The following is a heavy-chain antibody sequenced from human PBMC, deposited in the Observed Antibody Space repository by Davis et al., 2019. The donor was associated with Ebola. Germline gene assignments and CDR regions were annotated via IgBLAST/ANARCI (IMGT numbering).Heavy chain of an antibody. J-gene: IGHJ4*02. V-gene: IGHV3-64D*08. D-gene: IGHD6-13*01. CDR2: ISSNGGST. Sequence: GESLKISCSASGFTFSSYAMHWVRQAPGKGLEYVSAISSNGGSTYYADSVKGRFTISRDNSKNTLYLQMSSLRAEDTAVYYCLVPPFAFTSAAAGTHIDYWGQGTLVTVSS. CDR3: LVPPFAFTSAAAGTHIDY. CDR1: GFTFSSYA.